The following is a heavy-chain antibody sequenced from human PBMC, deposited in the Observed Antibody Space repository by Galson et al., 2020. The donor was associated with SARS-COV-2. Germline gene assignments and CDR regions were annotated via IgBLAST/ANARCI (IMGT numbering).Heavy chain of an antibody. V-gene: IGHV3-30*04. Sequence: GESLKISCAASGFTFSSYAMHWVRQAPGKGLEWVAVISYDGSNKYYADSVKGRFTISRDNSKNTLYLQMNSLRAEDTAVYYCARDGQSRRGWAFDYWGQGTLLTVSS. D-gene: IGHD6-19*01. J-gene: IGHJ4*02. CDR2: ISYDGSNK. CDR1: GFTFSSYA. CDR3: ARDGQSRRGWAFDY.